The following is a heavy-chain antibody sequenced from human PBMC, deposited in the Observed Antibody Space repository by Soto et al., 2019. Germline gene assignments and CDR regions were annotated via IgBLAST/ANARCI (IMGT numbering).Heavy chain of an antibody. CDR2: IYWDDDK. J-gene: IGHJ4*02. D-gene: IGHD5-12*01. Sequence: QITLKESGPTLVKPTQTLTLTCTFSGFPLSTSGVGVGWNRQPPGKALEWLALIYWDDDKRYSSSLKSRLTIPKETSKNRVVLTMTDMDPVDTATYYCAHKGDGYRGFKCWGQGTLVTVSS. CDR3: AHKGDGYRGFKC. CDR1: GFPLSTSGVG. V-gene: IGHV2-5*02.